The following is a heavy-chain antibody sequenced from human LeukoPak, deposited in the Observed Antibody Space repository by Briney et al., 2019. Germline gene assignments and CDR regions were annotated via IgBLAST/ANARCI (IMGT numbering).Heavy chain of an antibody. Sequence: ASVKVSCKASGYTFTSYYMHWVRQAPGQGLEWMGIINPSGGSTSYAQKFQGRVTMTRDTSTSTVYMELSSLRSEDTAVYCCARGLDSSGTGAYYYYGMDVWGQGTTVTVSS. D-gene: IGHD3-22*01. CDR2: INPSGGST. CDR3: ARGLDSSGTGAYYYYGMDV. J-gene: IGHJ6*02. CDR1: GYTFTSYY. V-gene: IGHV1-46*01.